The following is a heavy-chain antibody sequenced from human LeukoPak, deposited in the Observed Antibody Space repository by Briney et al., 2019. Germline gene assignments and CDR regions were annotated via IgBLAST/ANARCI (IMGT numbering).Heavy chain of an antibody. D-gene: IGHD3-22*01. V-gene: IGHV3-33*06. Sequence: PGGSLRLSCAASGFTFSSYGMHWVRQAPGKGLEWVAVIWYDGSNKYYADSVKGRFTISRDNSKNTLYVQMNSLRAEDTAVYYCAKDYDSSLYYMDVWGRGTTVTVS. J-gene: IGHJ6*03. CDR1: GFTFSSYG. CDR2: IWYDGSNK. CDR3: AKDYDSSLYYMDV.